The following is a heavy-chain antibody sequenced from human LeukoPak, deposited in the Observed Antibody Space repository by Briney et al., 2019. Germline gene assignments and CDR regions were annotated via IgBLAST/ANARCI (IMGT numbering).Heavy chain of an antibody. Sequence: GGSLRLSWAASGFTVSTNYMSWVRQAPGKGLEWVSVIYRAGTTYYADSVKGRFTISRDNSKNTLYLQMNSLRADDTAVYYCARVTDGDYPDYWGQGTLVIVSS. CDR2: IYRAGTT. CDR3: ARVTDGDYPDY. V-gene: IGHV3-66*01. D-gene: IGHD4-17*01. J-gene: IGHJ4*02. CDR1: GFTVSTNY.